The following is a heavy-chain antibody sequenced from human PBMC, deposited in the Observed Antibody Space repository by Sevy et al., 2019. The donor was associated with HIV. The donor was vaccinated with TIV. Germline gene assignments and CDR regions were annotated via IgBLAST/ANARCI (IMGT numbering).Heavy chain of an antibody. V-gene: IGHV3-11*01. CDR2: VSRGGYTI. CDR1: GFIFSDYY. Sequence: GGSLRLSCAASGFIFSDYYMAWVRQAPGKGLEWIAYVSRGGYTIYYADSVEGRFSISRDEAKDSLFLQMDSLRAEDTDFYYCERGAYYDDDDWGFAYWGQGALVTVSS. J-gene: IGHJ4*02. D-gene: IGHD3-22*01. CDR3: ERGAYYDDDDWGFAY.